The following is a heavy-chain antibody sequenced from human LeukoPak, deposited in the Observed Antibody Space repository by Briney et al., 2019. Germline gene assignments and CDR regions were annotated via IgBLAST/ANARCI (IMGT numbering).Heavy chain of an antibody. D-gene: IGHD3-22*01. Sequence: SETLSLTCTVSGGSISSSSYYWGWLRQPPGKGLEWIVSIYYSGSTYYNPSLKSRVTISVDTSKNQYSLKLSSVPAADTAVYYCARDREHYYDSSGYYYGLGAFDIWGQGTMVTVSS. CDR3: ARDREHYYDSSGYYYGLGAFDI. J-gene: IGHJ3*02. CDR2: IYYSGST. V-gene: IGHV4-39*07. CDR1: GGSISSSSYY.